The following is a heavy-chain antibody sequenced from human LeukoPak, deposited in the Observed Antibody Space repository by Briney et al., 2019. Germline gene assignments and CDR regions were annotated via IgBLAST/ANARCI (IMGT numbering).Heavy chain of an antibody. CDR3: ARSSSSVFDY. Sequence: SETLSLICIVSGGSISRSNYYWGWIRQPPGKGLEWIGSVFYSGSTYYNPSLKSRVTISLDTSKNQFSLKLSSVTAADTAVYYCARSSSSVFDYWGQGTLVTVSS. D-gene: IGHD6-6*01. V-gene: IGHV4-39*07. CDR1: GGSISRSNYY. J-gene: IGHJ4*02. CDR2: VFYSGST.